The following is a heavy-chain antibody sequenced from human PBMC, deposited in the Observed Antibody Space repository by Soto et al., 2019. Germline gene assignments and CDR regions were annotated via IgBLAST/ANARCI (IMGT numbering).Heavy chain of an antibody. J-gene: IGHJ4*02. CDR3: ARGMATVDY. CDR2: ISGSGSGT. V-gene: IGHV3-23*01. CDR1: GFTFSSYS. D-gene: IGHD5-12*01. Sequence: PGGSLRLSCAASGFTFSSYSMYWVRQAPGKGLEWFSGISGSGSGTYYADSVKGRFTISRGNSKNTLYLQMNSLRAEDTAVYYCARGMATVDYWGQGTLVTVSS.